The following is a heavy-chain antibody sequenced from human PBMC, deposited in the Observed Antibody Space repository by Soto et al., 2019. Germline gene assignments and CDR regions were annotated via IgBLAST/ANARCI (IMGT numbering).Heavy chain of an antibody. D-gene: IGHD3-16*01. V-gene: IGHV3-33*01. Sequence: GGSLRLSCAASGFTFSSYGMHWVRQAPGKGLEWVAVIWYDGSNKYYADSVKGRFTISRDNSKNTLYLQMNSLRAEDTAVYYCARARLGYYYYYMDVWGKGTTVTVSS. CDR3: ARARLGYYYYYMDV. CDR1: GFTFSSYG. CDR2: IWYDGSNK. J-gene: IGHJ6*03.